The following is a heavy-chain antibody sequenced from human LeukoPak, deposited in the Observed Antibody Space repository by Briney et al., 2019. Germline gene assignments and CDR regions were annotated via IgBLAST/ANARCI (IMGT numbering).Heavy chain of an antibody. Sequence: GGSLRLSCEGSGFTFSSYSMNWVRQAPGKGLEWISYINSRSSTINYADSVKGRFTISRDNAKKSLFLQMHSLRAEDTAFYYCARERRPFDYHDRTGYNDYWGQGILVTVSS. J-gene: IGHJ4*02. CDR1: GFTFSSYS. V-gene: IGHV3-48*01. CDR3: ARERRPFDYHDRTGYNDY. CDR2: INSRSSTI. D-gene: IGHD3-22*01.